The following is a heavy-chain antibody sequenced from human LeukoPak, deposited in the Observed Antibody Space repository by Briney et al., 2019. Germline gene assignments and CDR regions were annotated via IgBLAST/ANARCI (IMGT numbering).Heavy chain of an antibody. J-gene: IGHJ4*02. CDR3: YGSGSYYNLTLFDY. D-gene: IGHD3-10*01. V-gene: IGHV4-34*01. CDR2: INHSGST. Sequence: SETLSLTCAVYGGSFSGYYWSWIRQPPGKGLEWIGEINHSGSTNYNPSLKSRVTISVDTSKNQFSLKLSSVTAADTAVYYCYGSGSYYNLTLFDYWGQGTLVTVSS. CDR1: GGSFSGYY.